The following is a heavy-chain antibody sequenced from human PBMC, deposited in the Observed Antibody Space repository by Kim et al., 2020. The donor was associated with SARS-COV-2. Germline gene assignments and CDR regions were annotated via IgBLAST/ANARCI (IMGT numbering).Heavy chain of an antibody. V-gene: IGHV3-30*04. Sequence: GGSLRLSCAAFGFTFSSYAMHWVRQAPGKGLEWVAVISYDGSNKYYADSVKGRFTISRDNSKNTLYLQMNSLRAEDTAVYYCARGGYYYGSGNIGAFDYWGQGTLVTVSS. CDR3: ARGGYYYGSGNIGAFDY. D-gene: IGHD3-10*01. CDR2: ISYDGSNK. J-gene: IGHJ4*02. CDR1: GFTFSSYA.